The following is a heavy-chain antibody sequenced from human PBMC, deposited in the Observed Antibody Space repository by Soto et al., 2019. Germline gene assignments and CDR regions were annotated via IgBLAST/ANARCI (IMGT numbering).Heavy chain of an antibody. CDR1: GFTFSSVA. D-gene: IGHD1-1*01. V-gene: IGHV3-23*01. Sequence: GGSLRLSCAASGFTFSSVAMAWVRQAPGKGLEWVSSITDSGGSTDYADSVKGRFTISRDNSRNTLYLQMNSLRADDTAVYYCAKLYWNPRYFYYSGQGTAVTGSS. CDR3: AKLYWNPRYFYY. CDR2: ITDSGGST. J-gene: IGHJ4*02.